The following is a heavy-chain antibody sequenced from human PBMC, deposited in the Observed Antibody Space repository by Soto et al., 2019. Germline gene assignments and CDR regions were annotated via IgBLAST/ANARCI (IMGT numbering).Heavy chain of an antibody. CDR3: ATGIVTTEDAFDI. D-gene: IGHD5-12*01. Sequence: GGSLRLSCAASGLTFTRYAMHWVRQAPGKGLEWVSLISYDGSKKYYADSVKGRFTISRDNSKNTLFLQMSSLRTEDTAVYYCATGIVTTEDAFDIWGQGTMVTVSS. CDR1: GLTFTRYA. V-gene: IGHV3-30-3*01. CDR2: ISYDGSKK. J-gene: IGHJ3*02.